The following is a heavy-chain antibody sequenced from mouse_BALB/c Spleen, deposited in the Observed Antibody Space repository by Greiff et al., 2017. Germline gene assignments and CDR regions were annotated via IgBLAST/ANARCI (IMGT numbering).Heavy chain of an antibody. Sequence: VMLVESGGGLVQPGGSRKLSCAASGFTFSSFGMHWVRQAPEKGLEWVAYISSGSSTIYYADTVKGRFTISRDNPKNTLFLQMTSLRSEDTAMYYCARWYYAMDYWGQGTSVTVSS. CDR1: GFTFSSFG. J-gene: IGHJ4*01. CDR2: ISSGSSTI. CDR3: ARWYYAMDY. V-gene: IGHV5-17*02.